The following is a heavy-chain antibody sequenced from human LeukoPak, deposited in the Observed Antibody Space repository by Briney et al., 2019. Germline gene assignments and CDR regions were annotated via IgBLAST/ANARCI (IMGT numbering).Heavy chain of an antibody. J-gene: IGHJ5*02. CDR2: FDPEDGET. D-gene: IGHD6-19*01. CDR3: ARGLGVAGPNWFDP. V-gene: IGHV1-24*01. CDR1: GYTLSELS. Sequence: GASAKVSCKVSGYTLSELSMHWVRQAPGKGLEWMGGFDPEDGETIYAQKFQGRVTMTEDTSTDTAYMELSSLRSEDTAVYYCARGLGVAGPNWFDPWGQGTLVTVSS.